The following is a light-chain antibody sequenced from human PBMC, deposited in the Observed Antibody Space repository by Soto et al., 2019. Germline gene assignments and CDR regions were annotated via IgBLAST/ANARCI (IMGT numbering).Light chain of an antibody. J-gene: IGLJ1*01. CDR3: SSYTSSGNYV. CDR2: EVS. Sequence: QFVLAQPPSVSGSAGQSGTISCTGTSSDVGSYNRVSWYQQPPGTAPKLMIFEVSNRPSGVSDRFSGSKSGNTASLTISGLQAEDEADYYCSSYTSSGNYVFGTGTKVTVL. V-gene: IGLV2-18*02. CDR1: SSDVGSYNR.